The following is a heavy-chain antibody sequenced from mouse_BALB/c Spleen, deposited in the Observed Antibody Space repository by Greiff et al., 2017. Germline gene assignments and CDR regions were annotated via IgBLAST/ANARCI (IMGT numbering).Heavy chain of an antibody. CDR3: ARDLYGSSFDY. V-gene: IGHV1S29*02. CDR1: GYTFTDYN. J-gene: IGHJ2*01. D-gene: IGHD1-1*01. CDR2: IYPYNGGT. Sequence: VQLKQSGPELVKPGASVKISCKASGYTFTDYNMHWVKQSHGKSLEWIGYIYPYNGGTGYNQKFKSKATLTVDNSSSTAYMELRSLTSEDSAVYYCARDLYGSSFDYWGQGTTRTVSS.